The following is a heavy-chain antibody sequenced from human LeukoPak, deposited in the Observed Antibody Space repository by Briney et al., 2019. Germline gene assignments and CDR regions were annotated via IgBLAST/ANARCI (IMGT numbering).Heavy chain of an antibody. V-gene: IGHV3-48*03. J-gene: IGHJ6*04. CDR1: GFTFSSYE. CDR3: AELGITMIGGV. Sequence: GGSLRLSCAPSGFTFSSYEMSCARHPARKGLEWVSYISSSGSTIYYADSVKGRFTISRDNAKNSLYLQMNSLRAEDTAVYYCAELGITMIGGVWGKGTTVTISS. D-gene: IGHD3-10*02. CDR2: ISSSGSTI.